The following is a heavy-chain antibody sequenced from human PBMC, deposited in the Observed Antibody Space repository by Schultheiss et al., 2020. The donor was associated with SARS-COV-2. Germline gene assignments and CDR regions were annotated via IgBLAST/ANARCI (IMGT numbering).Heavy chain of an antibody. J-gene: IGHJ4*02. CDR3: ARGRSRWERDRYYFDY. D-gene: IGHD1-26*01. Sequence: GGSLRLSCAASGFTFSDYYMSWIRQAPGKGLEWVSYISSSSSYTNYADSVKGRFTISRDNAKNSLYLQMNSLRAEDTAVYYCARGRSRWERDRYYFDYWGQGTLVTVSS. CDR2: ISSSSSYT. CDR1: GFTFSDYY. V-gene: IGHV3-11*06.